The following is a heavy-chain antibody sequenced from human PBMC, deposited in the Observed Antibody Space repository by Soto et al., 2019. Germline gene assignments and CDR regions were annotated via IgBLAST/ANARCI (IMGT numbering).Heavy chain of an antibody. Sequence: SVKVSCKASGGTFSSYTISWVRQAPGQGLEWMGRIIPILGIANYAQKFQGRVTITADKSTSTAYMELSSLRSEDMAVYYCARATIAAAGTTWFDPWGQGTLVTVSS. CDR1: GGTFSSYT. CDR3: ARATIAAAGTTWFDP. V-gene: IGHV1-69*02. CDR2: IIPILGIA. D-gene: IGHD6-13*01. J-gene: IGHJ5*02.